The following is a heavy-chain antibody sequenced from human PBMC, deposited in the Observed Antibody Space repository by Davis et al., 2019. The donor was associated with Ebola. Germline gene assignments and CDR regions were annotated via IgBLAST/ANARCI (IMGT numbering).Heavy chain of an antibody. D-gene: IGHD4-23*01. Sequence: MPSETLSLTCTVSGASISNYYWSWIRQPPGKGLEWIGYIYYSGRPNYNPSLKSRVTISVATSKNQFSLKLTSMTAADTAVYFCARHLSYGGNPGKYYFDFWGQGTLVTVSS. CDR2: IYYSGRP. CDR1: GASISNYY. CDR3: ARHLSYGGNPGKYYFDF. V-gene: IGHV4-59*08. J-gene: IGHJ4*02.